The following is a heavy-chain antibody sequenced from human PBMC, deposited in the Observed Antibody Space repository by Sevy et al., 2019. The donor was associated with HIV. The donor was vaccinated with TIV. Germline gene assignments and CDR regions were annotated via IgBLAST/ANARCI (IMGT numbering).Heavy chain of an antibody. CDR2: INPNSGGT. D-gene: IGHD4-17*01. V-gene: IGHV1-2*06. CDR1: GYTFTGYY. Sequence: ASVTVSCKASGYTFTGYYMHWVRQAPGQGLEWMGRINPNSGGTNYAQKFQGRVTMTRDTSISTAYMELSRLRSDDTAVYYCATLDYGGNSGGWFDPWGQGTLVTVSS. CDR3: ATLDYGGNSGGWFDP. J-gene: IGHJ5*02.